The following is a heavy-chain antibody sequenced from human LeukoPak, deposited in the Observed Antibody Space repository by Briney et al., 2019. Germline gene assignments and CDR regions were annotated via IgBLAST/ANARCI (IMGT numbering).Heavy chain of an antibody. CDR3: AKDWWELGLGYYYYYMDV. J-gene: IGHJ6*03. D-gene: IGHD1-26*01. Sequence: PGGFLRLSCAASGFTFSSYAMSWGRQAAGKGLEWVSAISGSGGSTYYADSVKGRFTISRDNSKNTLYLQMNSLRAEDTAVYYCAKDWWELGLGYYYYYMDVWGKGTTVTVSS. V-gene: IGHV3-23*01. CDR2: ISGSGGST. CDR1: GFTFSSYA.